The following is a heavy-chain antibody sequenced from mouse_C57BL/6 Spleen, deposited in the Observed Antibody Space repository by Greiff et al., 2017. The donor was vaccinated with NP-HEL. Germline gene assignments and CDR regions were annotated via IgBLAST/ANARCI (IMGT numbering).Heavy chain of an antibody. D-gene: IGHD1-1*01. V-gene: IGHV1-26*01. CDR3: AREGITTVVADY. CDR1: GYTFTDYY. Sequence: VQLQQSGPELVKPGASVKISCKASGYTFTDYYMNWVKQSHGKSLEWIGDINPNNGGTSYNQKFKGKATLTVDKSSSTAYMELRSLTSEDSAVYYCAREGITTVVADYWGQGTTLTVSS. CDR2: INPNNGGT. J-gene: IGHJ2*01.